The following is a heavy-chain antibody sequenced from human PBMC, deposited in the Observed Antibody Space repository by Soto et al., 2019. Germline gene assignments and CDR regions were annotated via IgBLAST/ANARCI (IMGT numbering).Heavy chain of an antibody. V-gene: IGHV3-33*01. J-gene: IGHJ4*02. CDR2: IWYDGNSK. D-gene: IGHD3-22*01. CDR1: GFTITSYG. CDR3: ARGNYYDTSGLDY. Sequence: PGGSLRLSCAASGFTITSYGMHWVRQAPGKGLEWVAGIWYDGNSKYYEDSVKGRFTISRDNSKNTLYLEMNSLRGDDTAVYYYARGNYYDTSGLDYWGQGTLVTVSS.